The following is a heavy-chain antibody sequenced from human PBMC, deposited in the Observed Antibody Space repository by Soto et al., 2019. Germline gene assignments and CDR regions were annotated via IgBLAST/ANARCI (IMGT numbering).Heavy chain of an antibody. Sequence: ASVKVSCKVSGYTLTELSMHWVRQAPGKGLEWMGGFDPEDGETIYAQKFQGRVTMTEDTSTDTAYMELSSLRSEDTAVYYCATVFYCSSTSCPMSYFQHWGQGTLVTVSS. D-gene: IGHD2-2*01. CDR1: GYTLTELS. J-gene: IGHJ1*01. V-gene: IGHV1-24*01. CDR2: FDPEDGET. CDR3: ATVFYCSSTSCPMSYFQH.